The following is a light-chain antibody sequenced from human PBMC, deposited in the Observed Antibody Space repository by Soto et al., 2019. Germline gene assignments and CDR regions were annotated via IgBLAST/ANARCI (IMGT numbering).Light chain of an antibody. CDR1: SSDIGSYNL. V-gene: IGLV2-23*01. CDR2: EGS. Sequence: QSALTQPGSVSGSPGQSITISCSGTSSDIGSYNLVSWYQQHPGKAPKVIIFEGSRLPSGVSSRFSGSKSGNTASLTISGLRPEDEADYYCYSYAGSNVLVVFGGGTQLTVL. J-gene: IGLJ2*01. CDR3: YSYAGSNVLVV.